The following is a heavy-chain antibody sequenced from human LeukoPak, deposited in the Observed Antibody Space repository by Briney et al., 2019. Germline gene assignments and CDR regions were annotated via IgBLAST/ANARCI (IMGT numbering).Heavy chain of an antibody. D-gene: IGHD1-26*01. CDR1: GFTFSSYG. V-gene: IGHV3-30*03. J-gene: IGHJ4*02. CDR2: ISYDGSNK. Sequence: GGSLRLSCAASGFTFSSYGMHWVRQAPGKGLEWVAVISYDGSNKYYADPVKGRFTISRDNSKNTLYLQMNSLRAEDTAVYYCARDCIVGATYFDYWGQGTLVTVSS. CDR3: ARDCIVGATYFDY.